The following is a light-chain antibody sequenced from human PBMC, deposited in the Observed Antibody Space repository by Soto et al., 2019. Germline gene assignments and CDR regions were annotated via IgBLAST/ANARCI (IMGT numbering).Light chain of an antibody. Sequence: ELVMTQSPATLSVSPGERTTLSCRASQSVSRILAWYQQKPGQAPSLLIHGASTRATGIPARFSGSGSGTEFTLTISSLQSEDFGVYYCHQYNNLWTFGQGTKVDIK. CDR3: HQYNNLWT. J-gene: IGKJ1*01. V-gene: IGKV3-15*01. CDR2: GAS. CDR1: QSVSRI.